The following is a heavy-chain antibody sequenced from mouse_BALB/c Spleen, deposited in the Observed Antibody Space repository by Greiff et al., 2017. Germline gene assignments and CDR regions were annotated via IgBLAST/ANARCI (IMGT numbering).Heavy chain of an antibody. CDR3: ASPIHYYGYGFAY. CDR2: IDPANGNT. J-gene: IGHJ3*01. CDR1: GFNIKDTY. V-gene: IGHV14-3*02. D-gene: IGHD1-2*01. Sequence: VQLQQSGAELLKPGASVKLSCTASGFNIKDTYMHWVKQRPEQGLEWIGRIDPANGNTKYDPKFQGKATITADTSSNTAYLQLSSLTSEDTAVYYCASPIHYYGYGFAYWGQGTLVTVSA.